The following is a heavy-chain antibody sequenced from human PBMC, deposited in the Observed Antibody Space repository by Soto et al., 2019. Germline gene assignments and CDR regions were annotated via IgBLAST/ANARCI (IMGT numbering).Heavy chain of an antibody. J-gene: IGHJ6*02. D-gene: IGHD2-2*02. Sequence: ASVKVSCKASGGTFSSYAISWVRQAPGQGLEWMGGIIPIFGTANYAQKFSGRVTITADESTSTAYMELSSLRSEDTAVYYCARDQDIVVVPAAIRGGSYYYYGMDVWGQGTTVTVSS. CDR3: ARDQDIVVVPAAIRGGSYYYYGMDV. V-gene: IGHV1-69*13. CDR2: IIPIFGTA. CDR1: GGTFSSYA.